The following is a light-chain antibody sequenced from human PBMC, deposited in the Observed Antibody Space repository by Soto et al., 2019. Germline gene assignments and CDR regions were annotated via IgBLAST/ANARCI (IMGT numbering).Light chain of an antibody. CDR2: GAS. J-gene: IGKJ2*01. Sequence: EIVMTQSPATLSVSPGERATLSCRASQSVSSNLAWYQQKPGQAPRLLIYGASTRATGIPDRFSGSGSGTAFTLTISSLQSEDFAVYYCQQYNNWPPYTFGQGPKLEIK. V-gene: IGKV3-15*01. CDR3: QQYNNWPPYT. CDR1: QSVSSN.